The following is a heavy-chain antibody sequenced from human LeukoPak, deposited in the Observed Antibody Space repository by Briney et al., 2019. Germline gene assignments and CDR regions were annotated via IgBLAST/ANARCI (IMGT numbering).Heavy chain of an antibody. D-gene: IGHD2-2*01. CDR1: GYTFTSYD. J-gene: IGHJ6*02. V-gene: IGHV1-8*01. CDR3: ARLTRYCSSTSCYLGVGYYYGMDV. CDR2: MNPNSGNT. Sequence: ASVKVSCKASGYTFTSYDINLVRQATGQGLEWMGWMNPNSGNTGYAQKFQGRVTMTRNTSISTAYMELSSLRSEDTAVYYCARLTRYCSSTSCYLGVGYYYGMDVWGQGTTVTVSS.